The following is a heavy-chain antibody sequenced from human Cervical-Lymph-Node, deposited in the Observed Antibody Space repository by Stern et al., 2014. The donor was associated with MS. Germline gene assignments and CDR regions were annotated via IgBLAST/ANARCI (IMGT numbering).Heavy chain of an antibody. CDR1: AGSISNCGYY. CDR3: ARGECGGDCYSVWYFDL. CDR2: XXDSGST. V-gene: IGHV4-31*03. Sequence: QGPLPQSFPGLVXXXPTLSLTCTVSAGSISNCGYYSSCLRQHPXXXXXXXXXXXDSGSTYYNPYLKSRVTIAVGTCKNQFSLKLSSVTAADTAVYYCARGECGGDCYSVWYFDLWGRGSLVTVSS. J-gene: IGHJ2*01. D-gene: IGHD2-21*02.